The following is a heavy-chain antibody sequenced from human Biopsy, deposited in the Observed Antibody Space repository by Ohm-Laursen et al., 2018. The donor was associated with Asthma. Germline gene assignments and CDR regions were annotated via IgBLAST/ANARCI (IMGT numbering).Heavy chain of an antibody. CDR1: GGSINNYY. D-gene: IGHD1-20*01. Sequence: SETLSLTCPVSGGSINNYYWSRIRQAPGKGLEWIGYVSYSFEYSGSTNYNPSLKSRVTISADTSKNQFHLNLSSVTAADTAVYFCARAAITGIRGWFDPWGQGTQVTVSS. V-gene: IGHV4-59*12. J-gene: IGHJ5*02. CDR2: VSYSFEYSGST. CDR3: ARAAITGIRGWFDP.